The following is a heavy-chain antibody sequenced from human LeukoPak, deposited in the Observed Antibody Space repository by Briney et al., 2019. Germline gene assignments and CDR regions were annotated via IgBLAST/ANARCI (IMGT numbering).Heavy chain of an antibody. J-gene: IGHJ5*02. CDR2: ISAYNGNT. D-gene: IGHD2-15*01. Sequence: GASVKVSCKASGYTFTSYGISWVRQAPGQGLEWMGWISAYNGNTNYAQKLQGRVTMTTDTSTSTAYMELRSLRSDDTAVYYCAREPHCSGGSCCSGWFDPWGQGTLVTVSS. CDR1: GYTFTSYG. CDR3: AREPHCSGGSCCSGWFDP. V-gene: IGHV1-18*01.